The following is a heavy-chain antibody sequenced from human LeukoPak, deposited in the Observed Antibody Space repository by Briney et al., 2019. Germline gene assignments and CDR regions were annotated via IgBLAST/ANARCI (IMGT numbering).Heavy chain of an antibody. V-gene: IGHV1-46*01. CDR3: ARDRLVAARTMGVNNWFDP. J-gene: IGHJ5*02. D-gene: IGHD6-6*01. CDR2: INPSGGST. CDR1: GYTFTSYY. Sequence: GASVKVSCKASGYTFTSYYMHWVRQARGQGREGMGRINPSGGSTSYAQKFQGRVTMTRDTSTSTVYMELSSLRSEDTAVYYCARDRLVAARTMGVNNWFDPWGQGTLVTVSS.